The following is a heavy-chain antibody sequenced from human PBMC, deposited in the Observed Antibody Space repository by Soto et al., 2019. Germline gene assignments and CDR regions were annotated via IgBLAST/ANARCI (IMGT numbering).Heavy chain of an antibody. CDR3: ARHNNWEAKGCAFDI. D-gene: IGHD1-20*01. Sequence: GESLKISCKGSGYSFTSYWIGWGRQMPGKGLEWMGFIYPGDSDTRYSRSFQGQVTISAAKSTSTSYLQWSSLKAWDKAMYSCARHNNWEAKGCAFDIWGQGTMVTVSS. CDR1: GYSFTSYW. V-gene: IGHV5-51*01. J-gene: IGHJ3*02. CDR2: IYPGDSDT.